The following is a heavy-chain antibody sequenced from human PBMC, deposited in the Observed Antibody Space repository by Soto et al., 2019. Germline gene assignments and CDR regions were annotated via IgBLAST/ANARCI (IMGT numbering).Heavy chain of an antibody. Sequence: QVKLVESRGGVVQPGRSLRLSCAASGFTFSSYAMHWVRQAPGKGLEWVAVISYDGSNKYYADSVKGRFTISRDNSKNTLYLQMNSLRAEDTAVYYCARDDYYYGSGRYYYYGMDVW. CDR2: ISYDGSNK. J-gene: IGHJ6*01. V-gene: IGHV3-30-3*01. CDR3: ARDDYYYGSGRYYYYGMDV. D-gene: IGHD3-10*01. CDR1: GFTFSSYA.